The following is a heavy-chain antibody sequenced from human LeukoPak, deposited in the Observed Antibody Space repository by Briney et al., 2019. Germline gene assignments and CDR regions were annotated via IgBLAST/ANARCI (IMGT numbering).Heavy chain of an antibody. D-gene: IGHD6-13*01. CDR3: AKVEQEAAADG. J-gene: IGHJ4*02. V-gene: IGHV3-23*01. Sequence: TGGSLRLSCAASAFPFSSYSLSWVRQAPGQGLEWVSSISDGGGSTYYADSVKGRFTISRDNSNNMLYLQMNSLGAEDTAVYYCAKVEQEAAADGWGQGTLVTVSS. CDR1: AFPFSSYS. CDR2: ISDGGGST.